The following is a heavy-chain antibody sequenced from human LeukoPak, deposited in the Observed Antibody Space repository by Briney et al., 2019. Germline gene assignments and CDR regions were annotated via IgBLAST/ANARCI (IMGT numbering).Heavy chain of an antibody. D-gene: IGHD5-18*01. V-gene: IGHV4-31*03. J-gene: IGHJ5*02. CDR1: GGSICSGGYS. Sequence: PSQTLSLTCTVSGGSICSGGYSWSWIRQHPGKGLEWIGYIYYSGSTYYNPSLKSRVTISVDTSKNQFSLKLSSVTAADTAVYYCARDLGYSYGTGFDPWGQGTLVTVSS. CDR3: ARDLGYSYGTGFDP. CDR2: IYYSGST.